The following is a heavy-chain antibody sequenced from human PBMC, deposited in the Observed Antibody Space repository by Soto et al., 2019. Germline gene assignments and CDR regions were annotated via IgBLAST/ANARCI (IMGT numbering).Heavy chain of an antibody. D-gene: IGHD2-2*01. Sequence: GGSLRLSCAASGFTFSSYAMSWVRQAPGKGLEWVSAISGSGGSTYYADSVKGRFTISRDNSKNTLYLQMNSLRAEDTVVYYCAKVLSVVPAAMPDAFDIWGQGTMVTVSS. J-gene: IGHJ3*02. CDR1: GFTFSSYA. V-gene: IGHV3-23*01. CDR3: AKVLSVVPAAMPDAFDI. CDR2: ISGSGGST.